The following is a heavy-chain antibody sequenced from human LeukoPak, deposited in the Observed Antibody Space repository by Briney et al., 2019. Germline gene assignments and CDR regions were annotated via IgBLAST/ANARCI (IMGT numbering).Heavy chain of an antibody. Sequence: SETLSLTCTVSGGSISSYYWSWIRQPVGKGLEWIWRIYTSGSTNYNPSLKSRVTMSVDTSKNQFSLKLSSVTAADTAVYYCARDPLYSSGWYCLHNYYYDGMDVWGQGTTVTVSS. CDR2: IYTSGST. CDR1: GGSISSYY. CDR3: ARDPLYSSGWYCLHNYYYDGMDV. D-gene: IGHD6-19*01. V-gene: IGHV4-4*07. J-gene: IGHJ6*02.